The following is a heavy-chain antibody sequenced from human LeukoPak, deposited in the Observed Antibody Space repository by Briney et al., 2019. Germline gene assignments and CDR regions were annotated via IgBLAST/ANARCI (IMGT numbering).Heavy chain of an antibody. V-gene: IGHV3-23*01. D-gene: IGHD2-21*01. CDR1: GITLSNYG. CDR2: LSGSGGST. CDR3: AKRGVVIRAILVGFHKEAYYFDS. Sequence: PGGSLRLSCAVSGITLSNYGMTWVRQAPGKGLEWVAGLSGSGGSTNYADSVKGRFTISRDNAKNTLYLQMNSLRAEDTAVYFCAKRGVVIRAILVGFHKEAYYFDSWGQGVLVTVSS. J-gene: IGHJ4*02.